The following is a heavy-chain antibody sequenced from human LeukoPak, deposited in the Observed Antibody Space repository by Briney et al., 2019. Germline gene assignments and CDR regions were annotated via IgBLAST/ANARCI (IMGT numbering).Heavy chain of an antibody. V-gene: IGHV1-46*01. CDR2: INPSGSKT. J-gene: IGHJ5*02. CDR1: GYTFTTYY. D-gene: IGHD1-14*01. CDR3: ARDIKRSRARWENLGFDP. Sequence: ASVKVSCKASGYTFTTYYMHWVRQAPGQGLEWMGIINPSGSKTYYAQKFQGRVTMTRDMSTSTVYMELRSLRSDDTAVYYCARDIKRSRARWENLGFDPWGQGTLVTVSS.